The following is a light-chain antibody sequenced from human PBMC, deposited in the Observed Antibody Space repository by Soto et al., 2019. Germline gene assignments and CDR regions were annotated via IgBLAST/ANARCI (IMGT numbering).Light chain of an antibody. CDR3: QQFNNYLT. J-gene: IGKJ5*01. CDR1: QVISSA. CDR2: DAS. V-gene: IGKV1D-13*01. Sequence: AIQLTQSPSSLCASVVGRGTVTVRASQVISSALAWYQQKPGKAPKLLIYDASSLESGVPSRFSGSGSGTDFTLTISSLQPEDFATYYCQQFNNYLTFGQGTRLEI.